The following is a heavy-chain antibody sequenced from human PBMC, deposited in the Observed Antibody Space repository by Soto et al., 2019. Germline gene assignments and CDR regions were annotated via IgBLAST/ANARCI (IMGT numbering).Heavy chain of an antibody. J-gene: IGHJ4*02. CDR2: IWYDGSKT. Sequence: GGSLRLSCTASGYTFSNYGMHWVRQVPGKGLECVAVIWYDGSKTYYADSVKGRFTISRDISKSTLYLQMDSLRAEDTAVYYCVRDPGVKAFYFDYWGQGTRVTVSS. D-gene: IGHD2-21*01. CDR1: GYTFSNYG. V-gene: IGHV3-33*01. CDR3: VRDPGVKAFYFDY.